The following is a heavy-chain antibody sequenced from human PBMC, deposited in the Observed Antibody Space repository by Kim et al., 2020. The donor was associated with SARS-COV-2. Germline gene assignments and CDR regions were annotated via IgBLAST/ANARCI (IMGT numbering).Heavy chain of an antibody. CDR3: ARGGSIAALLFDY. V-gene: IGHV4-59*01. CDR2: IHYSGNT. J-gene: IGHJ4*02. D-gene: IGHD6-6*01. CDR1: GGYINNYY. Sequence: SETLSLTCTVSGGYINNYYWNWIRQPPGKGLEWIGYIHYSGNTKYNPSLKSRVTISVDTSKTQFSLKLTSVTAADTAAYYCARGGSIAALLFDYWGQGTLVTFSS.